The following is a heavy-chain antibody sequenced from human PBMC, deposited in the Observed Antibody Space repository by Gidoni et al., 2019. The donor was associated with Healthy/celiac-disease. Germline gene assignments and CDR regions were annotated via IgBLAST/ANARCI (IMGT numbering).Heavy chain of an antibody. CDR1: GGSFSGYY. V-gene: IGHV4-34*01. J-gene: IGHJ4*02. CDR3: ARTHYYDSSGYYYGYGY. D-gene: IGHD3-22*01. CDR2: INHSGST. Sequence: QVQLQQWGAGLLKPSETLSLTCAVDGGSFSGYYWSWIRQLPGKGLEWIAEINHSGSTNYNPSLKSRVTISVDKNKNQFSLKLGSVTAADTAVYYCARTHYYDSSGYYYGYGYWGQGTLVTVSS.